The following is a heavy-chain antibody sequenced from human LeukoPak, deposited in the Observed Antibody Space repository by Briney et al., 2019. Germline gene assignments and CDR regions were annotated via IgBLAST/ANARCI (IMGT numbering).Heavy chain of an antibody. CDR1: GGSISSYY. J-gene: IGHJ4*02. CDR2: IYYSGST. V-gene: IGHV4-59*01. D-gene: IGHD2-15*01. Sequence: PSETLSLTYTVSGGSISSYYWSWIRQPPGKGLEWIGFIYYSGSTNYNPSLKSRVTISLDTSKNQFSLNLSSVTAADTAVYYCARNLGCNGFDYWGQGTLVTVSS. CDR3: ARNLGCNGFDY.